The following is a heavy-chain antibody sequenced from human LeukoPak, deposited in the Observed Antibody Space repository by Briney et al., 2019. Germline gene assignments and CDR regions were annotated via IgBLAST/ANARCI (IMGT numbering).Heavy chain of an antibody. CDR3: ARYTLGYCSSTSCYVGAFDI. Sequence: PSETLSLTCAVYGGSFSDYYWSWIRQPPGKGLEWIGEINHSGSTNHNPSLKSRVTISVDTSKNQFSLKLSSVTAADTAVYYCARYTLGYCSSTSCYVGAFDIWGQGTMVTVSS. CDR2: INHSGST. CDR1: GGSFSDYY. J-gene: IGHJ3*02. V-gene: IGHV4-34*01. D-gene: IGHD2-2*01.